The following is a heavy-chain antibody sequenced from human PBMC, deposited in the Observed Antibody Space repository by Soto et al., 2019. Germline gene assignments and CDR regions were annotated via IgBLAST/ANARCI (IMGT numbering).Heavy chain of an antibody. CDR1: GFTLRSYW. V-gene: IGHV3-7*01. CDR3: TSTSGYGSGNFVTHYLDC. J-gene: IGHJ4*01. CDR2: IKTDASEK. Sequence: GGSLRLSCSASGFTLRSYWMSWVRQAPGKGLEWLATIKTDASEKKYVDSVKGRSTVFRDNAKNSLYLQMDSLRAEDTAVYYCTSTSGYGSGNFVTHYLDCWRRGPLVTASS. D-gene: IGHD3-10*01.